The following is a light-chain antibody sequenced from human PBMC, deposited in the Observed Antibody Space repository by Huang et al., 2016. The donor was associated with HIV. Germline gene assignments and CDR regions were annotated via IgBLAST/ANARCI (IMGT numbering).Light chain of an antibody. J-gene: IGKJ1*01. V-gene: IGKV1-5*03. CDR1: QSVDNW. CDR3: QQYNHYRT. Sequence: DIQMTQSPSTLSASVGGTVTISCRVSQSVDNWLAWFQQKPGKAPKLLIYMASSLEIGVPSRFSGSGSGTDFTLTISRLQPDDFATYYCQQYNHYRTFGQGTKVDIK. CDR2: MAS.